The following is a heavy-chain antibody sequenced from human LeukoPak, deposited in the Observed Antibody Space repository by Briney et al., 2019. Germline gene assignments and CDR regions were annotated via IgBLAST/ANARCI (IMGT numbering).Heavy chain of an antibody. J-gene: IGHJ6*02. CDR2: ISGSGGST. D-gene: IGHD6-6*01. CDR1: GFTLSSYA. CDR3: AKGVLSIAALDV. V-gene: IGHV3-23*01. Sequence: GGSLRLSCAASGFTLSSYAMSWVRQAPGKGVEWVSAISGSGGSTYYADSVKGRFTISRDNSKNTLYLQMNSLRAEATAVYYCAKGVLSIAALDVWGQGTTVTVSS.